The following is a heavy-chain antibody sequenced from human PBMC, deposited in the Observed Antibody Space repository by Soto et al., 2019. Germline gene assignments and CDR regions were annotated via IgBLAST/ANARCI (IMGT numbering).Heavy chain of an antibody. CDR3: ARGSSTYYDVLTGYYPNDY. J-gene: IGHJ4*02. V-gene: IGHV3-30-3*01. Sequence: GGSLRLSCAASGFTFSSFATQWVRQAPGKVLGWVASIPYDGSHTYYADSVAGRFTISKDNTKNTLYLQMNSLRATDTAVYYCARGSSTYYDVLTGYYPNDYWGQGTLVTVSS. CDR2: IPYDGSHT. CDR1: GFTFSSFA. D-gene: IGHD3-9*01.